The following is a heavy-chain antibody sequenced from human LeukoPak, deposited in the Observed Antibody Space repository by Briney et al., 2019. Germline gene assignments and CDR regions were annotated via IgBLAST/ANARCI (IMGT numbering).Heavy chain of an antibody. CDR3: AKDSRTPGDY. CDR2: ISYDGSNK. Sequence: GGSLRLSCAASGFTFSSYGMHWVRQAPGKGLEWVAVISYDGSNKYYADSVKGRFTISRDNPKNTLYLQMNSLRAEDTAVYYCAKDSRTPGDYWGQGTLVTVSS. V-gene: IGHV3-30*18. CDR1: GFTFSSYG. J-gene: IGHJ4*02. D-gene: IGHD2-15*01.